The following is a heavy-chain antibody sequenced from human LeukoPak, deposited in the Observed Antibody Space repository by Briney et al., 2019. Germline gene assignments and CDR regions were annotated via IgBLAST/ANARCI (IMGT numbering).Heavy chain of an antibody. V-gene: IGHV3-30-3*01. D-gene: IGHD6-19*01. CDR2: ISYDGSNK. Sequence: PGRSLRLSCAASGFTFSSYAMHWVRQAPGKGLEWVAIISYDGSNKYYADSVKGRFTISRDNSKNTLYLQMSSLRAEDTALYYCARDWGKYSSGWYSDYWGQGTLVTVSS. CDR3: ARDWGKYSSGWYSDY. CDR1: GFTFSSYA. J-gene: IGHJ4*02.